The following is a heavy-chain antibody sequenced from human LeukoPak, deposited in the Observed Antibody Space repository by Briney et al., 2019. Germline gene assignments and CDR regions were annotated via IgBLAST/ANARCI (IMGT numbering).Heavy chain of an antibody. J-gene: IGHJ4*02. Sequence: GGSLRLSCAASGFTFSSYEMNWVRQAPGKGLEWVSAISGSGGSTYYADSVKGRFTISRGNSKNTLYLQMNSLRAEDTAVYYCAKVIVEWLFDYWGQGTLVTVSS. CDR2: ISGSGGST. CDR3: AKVIVEWLFDY. V-gene: IGHV3-23*01. CDR1: GFTFSSYE. D-gene: IGHD3-3*01.